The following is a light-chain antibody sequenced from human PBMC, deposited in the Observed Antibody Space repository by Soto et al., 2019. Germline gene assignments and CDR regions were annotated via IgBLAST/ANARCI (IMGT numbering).Light chain of an antibody. J-gene: IGKJ2*01. CDR1: QNVNSN. V-gene: IGKV3-15*01. CDR2: GAS. CDR3: QHLNNWPSYT. Sequence: EIVMTQSPATLSVSPGERATLSCRASQNVNSNLAWYQQKPGQAPRLLIYGASTRDTGVPARFSGSGSGTEFPLTISSLQPEDFAIYYCQHLNNWPSYTFGQGTKLEIK.